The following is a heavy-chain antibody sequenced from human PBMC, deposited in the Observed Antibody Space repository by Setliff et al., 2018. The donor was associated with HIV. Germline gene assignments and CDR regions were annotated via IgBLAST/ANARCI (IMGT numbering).Heavy chain of an antibody. CDR3: AGDLPPERYDYVWGSYRDDAFDI. CDR2: ISSSSSTI. V-gene: IGHV3-48*01. D-gene: IGHD3-16*02. J-gene: IGHJ3*02. CDR1: GFTFSSYS. Sequence: PGGSLRLSCAASGFTFSSYSMNWVRQAPGKGLEWVSYISSSSSTIYYADSVKGRFTISRDNAKNSLYLQMNSLRAEDTAVYYCAGDLPPERYDYVWGSYRDDAFDIWGQGTMVTVSS.